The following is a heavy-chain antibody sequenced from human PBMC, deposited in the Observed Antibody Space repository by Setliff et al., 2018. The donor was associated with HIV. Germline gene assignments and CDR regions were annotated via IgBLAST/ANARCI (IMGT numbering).Heavy chain of an antibody. CDR1: GDSISSHDW. D-gene: IGHD6-19*01. CDR3: VMKGWYSLEY. V-gene: IGHV4-4*02. CDR2: IHHSGST. Sequence: SETLSLTCAVSGDSISSHDWWSWVRQPPGKGLEWNGEIHHSGSTNYDPSLKSRVTILVDKSKNEFSLKFNSVTAADTAVYYCVMKGWYSLEYCGQGMLVTVSS. J-gene: IGHJ4*02.